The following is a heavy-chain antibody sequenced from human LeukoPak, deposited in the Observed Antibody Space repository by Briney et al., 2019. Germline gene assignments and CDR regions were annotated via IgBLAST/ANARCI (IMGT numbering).Heavy chain of an antibody. CDR1: GYTFTSHG. CDR2: ISAYNGNT. J-gene: IGHJ4*02. CDR3: ARDGYYYDSSGYYPFWY. D-gene: IGHD3-22*01. Sequence: ASVKVSCKASGYTFTSHGISWVRQAPGQGLEWMGWISAYNGNTNYAQKLQGRVTMTTDTSTSTAYMELRSLRSDDTAVYYCARDGYYYDSSGYYPFWYWGQGTLVTVSS. V-gene: IGHV1-18*01.